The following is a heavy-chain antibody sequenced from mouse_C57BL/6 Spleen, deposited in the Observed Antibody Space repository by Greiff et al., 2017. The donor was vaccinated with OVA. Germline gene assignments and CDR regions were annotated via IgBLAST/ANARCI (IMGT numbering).Heavy chain of an antibody. Sequence: QVQLQQSGPELVKPGASVKISCKASGYAFSSSWMNWAKQRPGQGLEWIGRIYPGDGDTNYNGKFKGKATLTADKSSSTAYMQLSSLTSEDSAVYFCARSDDYGGFDYWGQGTTLTVSS. CDR1: GYAFSSSW. D-gene: IGHD2-4*01. CDR2: IYPGDGDT. V-gene: IGHV1-82*01. J-gene: IGHJ2*01. CDR3: ARSDDYGGFDY.